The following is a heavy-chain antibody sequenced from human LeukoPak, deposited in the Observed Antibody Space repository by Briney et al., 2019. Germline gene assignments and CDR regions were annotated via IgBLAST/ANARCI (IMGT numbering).Heavy chain of an antibody. J-gene: IGHJ3*02. CDR1: GYSFTSYW. V-gene: IGHV5-51*01. Sequence: KVGESLKISCKGSGYSFTSYWIGWVRQLPGKGLEWMGIIYPGDSDTRYSPSFQGQVTISADKSISTAYLQWSSLKASDTAMYYCARQETVTTIGIPRAHAFDIWGQGTMVTVSS. CDR3: ARQETVTTIGIPRAHAFDI. CDR2: IYPGDSDT. D-gene: IGHD4-17*01.